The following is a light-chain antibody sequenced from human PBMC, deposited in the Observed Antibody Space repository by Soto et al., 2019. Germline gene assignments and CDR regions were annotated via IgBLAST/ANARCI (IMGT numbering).Light chain of an antibody. V-gene: IGKV3-20*01. CDR2: GAS. J-gene: IGKJ1*01. CDR3: QQYDNWPT. Sequence: EVVLTQSPWAXSLSXGXXXXXXFRASQSVSSRLAWYQQKPGQAPRLLISGASSRATGIPDRFSGSGSATDFTLTISRLEPEDFALYYCQQYDNWPTFGQGTKVDIK. CDR1: QSVSSR.